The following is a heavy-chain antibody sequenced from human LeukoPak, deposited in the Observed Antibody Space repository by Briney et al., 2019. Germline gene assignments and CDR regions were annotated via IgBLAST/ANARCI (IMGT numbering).Heavy chain of an antibody. CDR1: GFTFRSYA. CDR2: ISGGGGGT. V-gene: IGHV3-23*01. J-gene: IGHJ4*02. D-gene: IGHD3-9*01. CDR3: AKFNEILTGYFDY. Sequence: QTGGSLRLSCAASGFTFRSYAMGWVRQSPGKGPEWVSSISGGGGGTYYAEFVKGRFTISRDNSKNTLCLQMNSLRAEDTAVYYCAKFNEILTGYFDYWGQGTLVTVSS.